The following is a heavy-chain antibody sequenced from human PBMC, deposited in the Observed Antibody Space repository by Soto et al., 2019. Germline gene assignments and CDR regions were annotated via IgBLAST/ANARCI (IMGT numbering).Heavy chain of an antibody. V-gene: IGHV2-5*02. CDR3: ALSAYWTHALCYTAVDS. J-gene: IGHJ4*02. D-gene: IGHD2-8*01. CDR1: GFSLTTSGVG. Sequence: QITLKESGPTLVKPTQTLTLTCTFSGFSLTTSGVGVGWIRQPPGKALECLALIYWDGDKRYSPSLRSRLTSTKDTSNNHVVLTMTNMDPVHTATYYCALSAYWTHALCYTAVDSWGPGTLVTVSS. CDR2: IYWDGDK.